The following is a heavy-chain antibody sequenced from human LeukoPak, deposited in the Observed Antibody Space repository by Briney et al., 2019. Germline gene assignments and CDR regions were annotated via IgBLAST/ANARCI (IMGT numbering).Heavy chain of an antibody. D-gene: IGHD3-10*01. Sequence: GGSLRLSCGASGFTFSSYAMSWVRQAPGKGLEWVSAISGSGGSTYYADSVKGRFTISRDNSKNTLYLQMNSLRAEDTAVYYCAKRSGGYYYASNDYWGQGTLVTVSS. CDR2: ISGSGGST. CDR1: GFTFSSYA. CDR3: AKRSGGYYYASNDY. J-gene: IGHJ4*02. V-gene: IGHV3-23*01.